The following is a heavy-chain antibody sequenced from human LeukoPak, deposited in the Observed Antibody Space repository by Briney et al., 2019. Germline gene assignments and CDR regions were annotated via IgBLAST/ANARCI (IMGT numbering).Heavy chain of an antibody. J-gene: IGHJ4*02. V-gene: IGHV3-7*01. Sequence: PTGGSLRLSCAASGFTFSSYWMSWVRQAPGKGLEWVANIKQDGSEKYYVDSVKGRFTISRDNSKNTLYLQMNSLRAEDTAVYYCAKKPGYYYDSSGYLLDYWGQGTLVTVSS. D-gene: IGHD3-22*01. CDR3: AKKPGYYYDSSGYLLDY. CDR2: IKQDGSEK. CDR1: GFTFSSYW.